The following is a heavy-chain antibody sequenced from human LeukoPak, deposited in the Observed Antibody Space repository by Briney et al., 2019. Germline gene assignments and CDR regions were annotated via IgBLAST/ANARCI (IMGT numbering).Heavy chain of an antibody. J-gene: IGHJ4*02. CDR2: ISGSGDNT. CDR1: EFTLSSYA. V-gene: IGHV3-23*01. CDR3: TRYNNDHFDY. Sequence: RPGGSLRLSCAASEFTLSSYAMSWVRRAPGKGLEWVSIISGSGDNTYYADSVKGRFTISRDNSKNTMSVQMDDLRAEDTAVYYCTRYNNDHFDYWGQGTLVTVSS. D-gene: IGHD1-14*01.